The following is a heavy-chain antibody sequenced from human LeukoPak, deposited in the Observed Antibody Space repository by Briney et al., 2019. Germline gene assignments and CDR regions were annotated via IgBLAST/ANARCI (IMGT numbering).Heavy chain of an antibody. CDR3: AKDRGRYRYGSGSYLFDY. CDR2: ISGSGGST. Sequence: GGSLRPSCAASGFTFSSYAMSWVRQAPGKGLEWVSAISGSGGSTYYADSVKGRFTISRDNSKNTLYLQMNSLRAEDTAVYYCAKDRGRYRYGSGSYLFDYWGQGTLVTVSS. D-gene: IGHD3-10*01. V-gene: IGHV3-23*01. CDR1: GFTFSSYA. J-gene: IGHJ4*02.